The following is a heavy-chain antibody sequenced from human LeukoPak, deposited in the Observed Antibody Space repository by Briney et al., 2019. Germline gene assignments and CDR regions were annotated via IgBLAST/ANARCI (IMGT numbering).Heavy chain of an antibody. CDR3: ASWPGARYGEDF. CDR2: IFGGGGT. CDR1: GFTVSSNY. Sequence: GGSLRLSCAAFGFTVSSNYMSWVRQAPGKGLEWVSVIFGGGGTYYGDSVRGRFTISRDNSKNTLYLQMNSLRAEDTAVYYCASWPGARYGEDFWGQGTLVTVSS. J-gene: IGHJ4*02. V-gene: IGHV3-53*01. D-gene: IGHD3-10*01.